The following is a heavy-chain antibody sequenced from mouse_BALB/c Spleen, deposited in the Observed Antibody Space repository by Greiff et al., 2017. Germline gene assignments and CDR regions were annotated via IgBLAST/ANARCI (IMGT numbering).Heavy chain of an antibody. J-gene: IGHJ1*01. V-gene: IGHV1-69*02. CDR1: GYTFTSYW. Sequence: QVQLQQSGAELVRPGASVKLSCKASGYTFTSYWINWVKQRPGQGLEWIGNIYPSDSYTNYNQKFKDKATLTVDKSSSTAYMQLSSPTSEDSAVYYCTRGGLRGWYFDVWGAGTTVTVSS. CDR2: IYPSDSYT. CDR3: TRGGLRGWYFDV. D-gene: IGHD2-4*01.